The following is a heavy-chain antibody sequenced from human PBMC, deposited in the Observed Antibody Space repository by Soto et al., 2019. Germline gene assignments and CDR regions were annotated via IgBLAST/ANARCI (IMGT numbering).Heavy chain of an antibody. V-gene: IGHV1-69*13. Sequence: SVKVSCKASGGTFSSYAISWVRQAPGQGLEWMGGIIPIFGTANYAQKFQGRVTITADESTSTAYMELSSLRSEDTAVYYCARVIYDILTGYYYWGQGALVTVSS. D-gene: IGHD3-9*01. CDR3: ARVIYDILTGYYY. CDR2: IIPIFGTA. CDR1: GGTFSSYA. J-gene: IGHJ4*02.